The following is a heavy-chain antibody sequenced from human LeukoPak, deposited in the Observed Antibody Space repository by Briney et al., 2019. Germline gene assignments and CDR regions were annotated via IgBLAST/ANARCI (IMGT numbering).Heavy chain of an antibody. D-gene: IGHD5-18*01. CDR3: ARYASTAMVFDY. CDR2: IYHSGST. Sequence: SETLSLTCTVSGYSISSGYYWGWIRQPPGKGLEWIGSIYHSGSTYYNPSLKSRVTISVDTSKNQFSLKLSSVTAADTAVYYCARYASTAMVFDYWGQGTLVTVSS. CDR1: GYSISSGYY. J-gene: IGHJ4*02. V-gene: IGHV4-38-2*02.